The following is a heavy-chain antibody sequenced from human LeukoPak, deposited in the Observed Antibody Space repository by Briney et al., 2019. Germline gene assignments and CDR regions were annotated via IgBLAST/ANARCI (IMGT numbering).Heavy chain of an antibody. Sequence: TGGSLRLSCAASGFTFGDYWMHWVRQAPGKGLEWVSRINEDAAIISYADSVKGRFTISRDNAKNTVSLQMSSLRAEDTAVYYCLLQMTYGELPDPDFRGQGTLVTVSS. D-gene: IGHD3-10*01. CDR1: GFTFGDYW. CDR2: INEDAAII. CDR3: LLQMTYGELPDPDF. J-gene: IGHJ4*02. V-gene: IGHV3-74*01.